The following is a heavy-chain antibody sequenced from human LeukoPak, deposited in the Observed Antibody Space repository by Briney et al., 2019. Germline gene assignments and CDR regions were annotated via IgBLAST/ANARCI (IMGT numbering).Heavy chain of an antibody. V-gene: IGHV3-7*01. J-gene: IGHJ4*02. CDR2: INPDGSQK. Sequence: GGSLRLSCAASGFTFSLYWMTWVRQSPGKGLEWVADINPDGSQKYSVDSVKGRFTISRDNSKNSLYLQMNSLRAEDTAVYYCARAARLLDYWGQGTLVTVSS. D-gene: IGHD4-11*01. CDR1: GFTFSLYW. CDR3: ARAARLLDY.